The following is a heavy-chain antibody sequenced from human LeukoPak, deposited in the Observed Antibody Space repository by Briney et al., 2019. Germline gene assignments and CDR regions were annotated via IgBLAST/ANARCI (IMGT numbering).Heavy chain of an antibody. CDR3: ARGLGWLDP. CDR2: IKYDGSEK. Sequence: GGSLRLSCAGSGFTLSGYWMTWVRRAPGKGLEWVANIKYDGSEKQYVDSVKGRFTISRDNAKNSLYLQMNSLRVEDMAVYYCARGLGWLDPWGQGTLVTVSS. J-gene: IGHJ5*02. V-gene: IGHV3-7*01. CDR1: GFTLSGYW.